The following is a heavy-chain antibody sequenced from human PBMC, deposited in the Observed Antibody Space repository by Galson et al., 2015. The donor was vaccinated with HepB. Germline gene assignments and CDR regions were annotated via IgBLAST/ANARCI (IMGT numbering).Heavy chain of an antibody. J-gene: IGHJ5*02. CDR1: GYTFTSYA. CDR2: INAGNGNT. Sequence: SVKVSCKASGYTFTSYAMHWVRQAPGQRLEWMGWINAGNGNTKYSQKFQGRVTITRDTSASTAYMELSSLRSEDTAVYYCAREVRYDFWSDNWFDPWGQGTLVTVSS. D-gene: IGHD3-3*01. V-gene: IGHV1-3*01. CDR3: AREVRYDFWSDNWFDP.